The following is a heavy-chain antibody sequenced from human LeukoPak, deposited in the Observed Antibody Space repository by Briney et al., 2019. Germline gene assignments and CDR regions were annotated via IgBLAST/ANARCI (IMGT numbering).Heavy chain of an antibody. Sequence: GGSLRLSCTASGFTFGDHGMSWVRQAPGKGLEWVSYISSRGTTTYYADSVKGRFTISRDGAKNSLYLHMNSLRVEDTAVYYCARLYSSSSGLRASDYWGQGTLVTVSS. J-gene: IGHJ4*02. CDR2: ISSRGTTT. D-gene: IGHD6-6*01. CDR3: ARLYSSSSGLRASDY. V-gene: IGHV3-48*03. CDR1: GFTFGDHG.